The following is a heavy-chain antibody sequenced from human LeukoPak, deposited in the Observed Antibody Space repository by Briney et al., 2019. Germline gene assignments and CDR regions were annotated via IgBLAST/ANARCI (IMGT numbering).Heavy chain of an antibody. Sequence: SETLSLTCTVSGGSISSSSYYWGWIRQPPGKGLEWIGSIYYSGSTYYNPSLKSRVTISVDTSKNQFSLKLSSVTAADTAVYYCARQSGCYDSCYYGMDVWGQGTTDTVSS. CDR3: ARQSGCYDSCYYGMDV. J-gene: IGHJ6*02. CDR1: GGSISSSSYY. V-gene: IGHV4-39*01. D-gene: IGHD5-12*01. CDR2: IYYSGST.